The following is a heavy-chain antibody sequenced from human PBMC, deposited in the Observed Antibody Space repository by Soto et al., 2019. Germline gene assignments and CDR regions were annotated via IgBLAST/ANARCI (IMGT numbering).Heavy chain of an antibody. CDR3: ATLVPKEELYYYDSSGYDDAFDI. V-gene: IGHV1-58*01. D-gene: IGHD3-22*01. J-gene: IGHJ3*02. CDR2: IVVGSGNT. CDR1: GFTFTSSA. Sequence: QMQLVQSGPEVKKPGTSVKVSCKASGFTFTSSAVQWVRQARGQRLEWIGWIVVGSGNTNYAQKFQERVTITRDMSTSTAYMELSSLRSEDTAVYYCATLVPKEELYYYDSSGYDDAFDIWGQGTMVTVSS.